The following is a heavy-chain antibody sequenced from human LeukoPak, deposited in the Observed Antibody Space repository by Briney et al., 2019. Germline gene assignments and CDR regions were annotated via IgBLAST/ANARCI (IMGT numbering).Heavy chain of an antibody. J-gene: IGHJ4*02. V-gene: IGHV1-8*01. D-gene: IGHD6-19*01. CDR2: MNPNSGNT. CDR3: ARGGSGWYLDY. Sequence: ASVKVSCKASGYTFTSYDINWVRQATGQGLEWMGWMNPNSGNTGYAQKLQGRVTMTTDTSTSTAYMELRSLRSDDTAVYYCARGGSGWYLDYWGQGTLVTVSS. CDR1: GYTFTSYD.